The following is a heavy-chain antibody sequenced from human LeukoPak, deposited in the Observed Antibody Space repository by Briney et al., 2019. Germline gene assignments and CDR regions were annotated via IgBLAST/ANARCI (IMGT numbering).Heavy chain of an antibody. CDR1: GYTFTGYY. Sequence: ASVKVSCKASGYTFTGYYMHWVRQAPGQGLEWMGWINPNSGGTNYAQKFQGRVTMTRDTSIRTAYMELSRLRSDDTAVYYCARGYCSSTSCYVAFQHWGQGTLVTVSS. CDR3: ARGYCSSTSCYVAFQH. V-gene: IGHV1-2*02. D-gene: IGHD2-2*01. CDR2: INPNSGGT. J-gene: IGHJ1*01.